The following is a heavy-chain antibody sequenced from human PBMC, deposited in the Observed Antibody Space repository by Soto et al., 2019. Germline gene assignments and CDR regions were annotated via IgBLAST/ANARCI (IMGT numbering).Heavy chain of an antibody. CDR2: INAGNGNT. J-gene: IGHJ3*02. V-gene: IGHV1-3*05. CDR1: GYLFTSYV. CDR3: ARDLAFAI. Sequence: QGQLVQSGAEEKKPGASVKVSCKASGYLFTSYVMHWVRPAPGQRLEWMGWINAGNGNTKYSQKFQGRVTITRDTSSRTAYMELSSLRSEYTAVYYGARDLAFAIWGQGTRVTVSS.